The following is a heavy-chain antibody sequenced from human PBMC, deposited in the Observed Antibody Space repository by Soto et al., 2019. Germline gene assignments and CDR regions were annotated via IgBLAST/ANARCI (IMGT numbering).Heavy chain of an antibody. D-gene: IGHD6-19*01. J-gene: IGHJ4*02. CDR2: IYHSGTT. Sequence: SETLSLTCTVSGGSISSGGYYWSWIRQHPGKGLEWIGYIYHSGTTYYNPSLKSRVTISVDTSKNQFSLKLTSVTAADTAVYYCARGWDAGYWGQGTLVTVSS. CDR1: GGSISSGGYY. CDR3: ARGWDAGY. V-gene: IGHV4-31*03.